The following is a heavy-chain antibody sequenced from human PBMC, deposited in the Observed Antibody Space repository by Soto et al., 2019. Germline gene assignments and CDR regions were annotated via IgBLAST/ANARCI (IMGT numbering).Heavy chain of an antibody. CDR1: GFTFSSYG. V-gene: IGHV3-23*04. Sequence: VQLVESGGGVVQPGRSLRLSCAASGFTFSSYGMHWVRQAPGKGLEWVSAISGSGGSTYYADSVKGRFTISRDNSKNTLYLQMNSLRAEDTAVYYCAKDCNSGSLTYFDYWGQGTLVTVSS. D-gene: IGHD1-26*01. CDR3: AKDCNSGSLTYFDY. CDR2: ISGSGGST. J-gene: IGHJ4*02.